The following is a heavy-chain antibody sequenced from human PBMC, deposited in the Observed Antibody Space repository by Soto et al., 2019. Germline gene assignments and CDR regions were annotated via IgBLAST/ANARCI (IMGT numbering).Heavy chain of an antibody. Sequence: SETLSLTCTVSGDSIISSDFYWGWVRQPPGKGLEWIGSVFYLGSSYYNPSLKSRVTMSVDTSKNQFSLRLRSVTAADTALYFCARHSLALRKNNWFDPWGQGIMVTVSS. CDR1: GDSIISSDFY. V-gene: IGHV4-39*01. D-gene: IGHD3-3*02. CDR3: ARHSLALRKNNWFDP. J-gene: IGHJ5*02. CDR2: VFYLGSS.